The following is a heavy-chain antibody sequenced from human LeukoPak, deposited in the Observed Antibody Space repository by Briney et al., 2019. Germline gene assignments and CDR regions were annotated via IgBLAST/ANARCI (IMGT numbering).Heavy chain of an antibody. D-gene: IGHD2-2*01. V-gene: IGHV3-15*01. CDR1: GFTFSNAW. CDR3: TTGIVVLREGYY. Sequence: GGSLRLSCAASGFTFSNAWMSWVRQAPGKGLEWVGRIKSKTDGGTTDYGAPVKGRFTISRDDSKNTLYLQMNSLKTEDTAVYYCTTGIVVLREGYYWGQGTLVTVSS. CDR2: IKSKTDGGTT. J-gene: IGHJ4*02.